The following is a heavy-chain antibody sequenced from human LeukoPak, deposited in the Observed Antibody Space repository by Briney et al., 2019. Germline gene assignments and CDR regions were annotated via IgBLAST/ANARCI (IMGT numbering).Heavy chain of an antibody. Sequence: ASVKVSCKASGYTFTGYYMRWVRQAPGQGLEWMGWINPNSGGTNYAQKFQGRVTMTRDTSISTAYMELSRLRSDDTAVYYCARDLDLREGGIDYWGQGTLVTVSS. CDR2: INPNSGGT. J-gene: IGHJ4*02. CDR1: GYTFTGYY. D-gene: IGHD3-3*01. CDR3: ARDLDLREGGIDY. V-gene: IGHV1-2*02.